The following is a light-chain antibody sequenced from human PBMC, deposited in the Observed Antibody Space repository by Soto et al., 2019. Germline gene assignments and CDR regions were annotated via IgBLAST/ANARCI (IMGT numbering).Light chain of an antibody. CDR3: QQYHNWPPQYT. J-gene: IGKJ2*01. CDR2: GAS. Sequence: EIVMKQSPASLSASPGDGATLSCRASQSVASNVAWYQQKPGQGPRLLIHGASTRAVGVPARFSGSGSGTDFTLTISSLQSEDFVVYYCQQYHNWPPQYTFGQGTKLQIK. CDR1: QSVASN. V-gene: IGKV3-15*01.